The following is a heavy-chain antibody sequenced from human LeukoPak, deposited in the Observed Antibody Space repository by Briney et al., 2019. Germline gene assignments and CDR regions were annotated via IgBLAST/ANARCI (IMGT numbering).Heavy chain of an antibody. J-gene: IGHJ4*02. D-gene: IGHD2-15*01. CDR3: VRDLCSGGSCLDY. CDR2: INPNSGGT. CDR1: GYTFTGYY. Sequence: GASVKVSCKASGYTFTGYYMYWVRQAPGQGLEWMGWINPNSGGTNYAQKFQGRVTMTRDTSISTAYVELSRLRSDDTAVYYCVRDLCSGGSCLDYWGQGILVTVSS. V-gene: IGHV1-2*02.